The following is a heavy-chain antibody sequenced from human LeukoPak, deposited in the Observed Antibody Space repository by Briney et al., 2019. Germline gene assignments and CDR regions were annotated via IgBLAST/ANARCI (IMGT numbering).Heavy chain of an antibody. J-gene: IGHJ4*02. CDR3: VRGDRYFYDY. Sequence: GGSLRLSFAASGFRFSSYEMNGVRQAPGRGLEWVSYIGNTGRTIYYVDSVKGRFPVSRDNAKNSLYLQMNSLRAEDRAIYYCVRGDRYFYDYWGQGTLVTVSS. D-gene: IGHD1-14*01. V-gene: IGHV3-48*03. CDR2: IGNTGRTI. CDR1: GFRFSSYE.